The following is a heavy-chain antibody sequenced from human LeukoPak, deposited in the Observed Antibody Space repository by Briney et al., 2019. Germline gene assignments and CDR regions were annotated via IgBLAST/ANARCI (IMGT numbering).Heavy chain of an antibody. CDR3: AKGDRRFLEWLCLDY. J-gene: IGHJ4*02. CDR2: ISGSGGST. D-gene: IGHD3-3*01. Sequence: GGSLRLSCAASGFTFSSYAMSWVRQAPGKGREWVSAISGSGGSTYYTDSVKVRFTISRDDSKDTLYLQMNSLRAEDTAVYYCAKGDRRFLEWLCLDYWGQGTLVTVSS. V-gene: IGHV3-23*01. CDR1: GFTFSSYA.